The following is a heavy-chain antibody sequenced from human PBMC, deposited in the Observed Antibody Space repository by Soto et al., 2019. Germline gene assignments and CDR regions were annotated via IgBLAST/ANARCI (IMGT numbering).Heavy chain of an antibody. V-gene: IGHV4-30-2*01. D-gene: IGHD3-22*01. CDR1: GGSISSGGYS. Sequence: SETLSLTCAVSGGSISSGGYSWCRIRQPPGKGLEWIGYIYHSGSTYYNPSLKSRVTISVDRSKDQFSLKLSSVTAADTAVYYCARSGDDSPYYFDYWGQGTLVTVSS. CDR2: IYHSGST. CDR3: ARSGDDSPYYFDY. J-gene: IGHJ4*02.